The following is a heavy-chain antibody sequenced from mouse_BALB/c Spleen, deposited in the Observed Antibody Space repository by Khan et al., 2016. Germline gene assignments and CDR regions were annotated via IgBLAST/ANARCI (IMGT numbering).Heavy chain of an antibody. J-gene: IGHJ1*01. V-gene: IGHV1-80*01. CDR1: GYAFSSYW. D-gene: IGHD2-13*01. CDR2: IYPGDGDT. CDR3: ARGYYGDPEYFDV. Sequence: QVQLKQSGTELVRPGSSVKISCKAPGYAFSSYWMNWVKQRPGQGLEWIGQIYPGDGDTNYNGKFKGKATLTADKSSAYIQLSSLTSEDSAVYFCARGYYGDPEYFDVWGAGTTVTVSS.